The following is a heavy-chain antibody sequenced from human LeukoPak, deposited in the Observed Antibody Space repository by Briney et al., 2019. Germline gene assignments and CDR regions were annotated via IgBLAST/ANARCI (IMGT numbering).Heavy chain of an antibody. CDR2: INPNSGGT. D-gene: IGHD4-17*01. CDR3: ARGETRISGDLDY. V-gene: IGHV1-2*02. CDR1: GFTFTGYY. Sequence: ASVKVSCKASGFTFTGYYMHWVRQAPGHGLEWMGWINPNSGGTNYAQKFQGRVTMTRDTSITTAYMELSRLRSDDTAVYYCARGETRISGDLDYWGQGTLVTVSS. J-gene: IGHJ4*02.